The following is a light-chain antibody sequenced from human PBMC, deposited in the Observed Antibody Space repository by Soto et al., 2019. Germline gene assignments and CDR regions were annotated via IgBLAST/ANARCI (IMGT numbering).Light chain of an antibody. J-gene: IGLJ1*01. CDR1: SSDVGGYNY. CDR2: EVT. CDR3: SSYTSSTAYV. V-gene: IGLV2-14*01. Sequence: QSVLTPPASVSVSPGQSITISCTGTSSDVGGYNYVSWYQLHPGKAPKLILYEVTNRPSGVSDRFSGSKSGNTASLTISGLQAEDEADYYCSSYTSSTAYVFGTGTKVTVL.